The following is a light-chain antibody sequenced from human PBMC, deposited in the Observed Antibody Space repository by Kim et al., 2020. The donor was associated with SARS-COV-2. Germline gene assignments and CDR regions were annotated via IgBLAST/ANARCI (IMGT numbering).Light chain of an antibody. Sequence: EVLMTQSPATLSVSPGERVTLSCRASESIDRYLGWYQHKPGQAPRLLIYGASNRATNISARFSGSGSGTEFTLTISSLQSGDLGTYYCQQYNSWPYTFGLGTKLEI. CDR1: ESIDRY. CDR2: GAS. J-gene: IGKJ2*01. V-gene: IGKV3-15*01. CDR3: QQYNSWPYT.